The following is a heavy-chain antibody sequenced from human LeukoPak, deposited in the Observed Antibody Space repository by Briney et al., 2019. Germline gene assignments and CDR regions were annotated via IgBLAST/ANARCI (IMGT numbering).Heavy chain of an antibody. D-gene: IGHD2-2*01. Sequence: PGGSLRLSCAASGFTLSDHFLDWVRQAPGKGLEWVGRSRNKANSYTTEYAASVKGRFTFSGDDSKNSLFLQMNSLKTEDTAVYYCVRHRYCSSTSCYGAFDIWGQGTMVTVSS. CDR2: SRNKANSYTT. CDR3: VRHRYCSSTSCYGAFDI. CDR1: GFTLSDHF. J-gene: IGHJ3*02. V-gene: IGHV3-72*01.